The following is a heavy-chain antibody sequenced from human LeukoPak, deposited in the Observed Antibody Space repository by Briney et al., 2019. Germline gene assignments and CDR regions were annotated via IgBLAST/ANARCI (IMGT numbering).Heavy chain of an antibody. J-gene: IGHJ3*02. CDR3: ARVYYDILTGERFDI. V-gene: IGHV4-39*07. CDR1: GGSISSSSYY. D-gene: IGHD3-9*01. Sequence: SETLSLTCTVSGGSISSSSYYRGWIRQPPGKGLEWIGSIYYSGSTYYNPSLKSRVTILVDTSKNQFSLKLSSVTAADTAVYYCARVYYDILTGERFDIWGQGTMVTVSS. CDR2: IYYSGST.